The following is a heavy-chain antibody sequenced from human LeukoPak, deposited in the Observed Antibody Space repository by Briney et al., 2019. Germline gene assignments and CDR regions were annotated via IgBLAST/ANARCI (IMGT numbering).Heavy chain of an antibody. Sequence: PSETLSLTCPVYGGSFSGYYWSWIRQPPGKGLEWIGEINHSGSTNYNPSLKSRVTISVDTSKNQFSLKLSSVTAADTAVYYCATGVHGIAAAGDYYFDYWGQGTLVTVSS. V-gene: IGHV4-34*01. CDR3: ATGVHGIAAAGDYYFDY. CDR2: INHSGST. J-gene: IGHJ4*02. D-gene: IGHD6-13*01. CDR1: GGSFSGYY.